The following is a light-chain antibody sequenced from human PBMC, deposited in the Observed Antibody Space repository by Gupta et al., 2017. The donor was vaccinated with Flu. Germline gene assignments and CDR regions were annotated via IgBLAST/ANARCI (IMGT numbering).Light chain of an antibody. CDR3: QSADRRKGIHVI. CDR2: EDN. Sequence: SLELTQPPSVSVSPGQTAKITCSGDFLATQFVYWYQQKPGQAPVLVIFEDNERPSGIPERFSGSSSGTTVTLTISGVQAEDEAVYYCQSADRRKGIHVIFGGGTKL. V-gene: IGLV3-25*02. J-gene: IGLJ2*01. CDR1: FLATQF.